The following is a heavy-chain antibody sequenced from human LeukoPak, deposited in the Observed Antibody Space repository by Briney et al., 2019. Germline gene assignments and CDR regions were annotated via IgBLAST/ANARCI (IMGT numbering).Heavy chain of an antibody. J-gene: IGHJ5*02. CDR1: GGSISSYY. V-gene: IGHV4-59*08. CDR2: IYSSGST. Sequence: SETLPLTCTVSGGSISSYYWSWIRQPPGKGLEWIGYIYSSGSTNYNPSLKSRVTISVDTSKNQFSLKLSSVTAADTAVYYCARHSSTPNWFDPWGQGTLVTVSS. CDR3: ARHSSTPNWFDP. D-gene: IGHD6-13*01.